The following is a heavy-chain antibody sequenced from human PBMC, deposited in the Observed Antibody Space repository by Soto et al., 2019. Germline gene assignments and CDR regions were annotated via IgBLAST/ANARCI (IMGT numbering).Heavy chain of an antibody. CDR1: GYTFTSYD. V-gene: IGHV1-8*01. Sequence: ASVKVSCKASGYTFTSYDINWVRQATGQGLEWMGWMNPNSGNTGYAQKFQGRVTMTRNTSISTAYMELSSLRSEDTAVYYCARGPEYSYYYYMDVWGKGTTVTVSS. J-gene: IGHJ6*03. CDR3: ARGPEYSYYYYMDV. CDR2: MNPNSGNT. D-gene: IGHD2-15*01.